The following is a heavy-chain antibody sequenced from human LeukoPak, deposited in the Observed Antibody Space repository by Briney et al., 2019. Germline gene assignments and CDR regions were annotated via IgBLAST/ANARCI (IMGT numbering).Heavy chain of an antibody. J-gene: IGHJ6*03. D-gene: IGHD3-9*01. CDR3: AKDLVIPYYMDV. CDR1: GFTFSSYA. Sequence: PGGSLGLSCAASGFTFSSYAMSWVRQAPGKGLEWVSAISGSGGSTYYADSVKGRFTISRDNSKNTLYLQMNSLRAEDTAVYYCAKDLVIPYYMDVWGKGTTVTVSS. V-gene: IGHV3-23*01. CDR2: ISGSGGST.